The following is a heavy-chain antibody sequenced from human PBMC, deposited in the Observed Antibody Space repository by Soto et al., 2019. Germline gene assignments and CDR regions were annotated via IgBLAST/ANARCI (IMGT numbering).Heavy chain of an antibody. D-gene: IGHD1-1*01. CDR2: IRSTDFGVPT. CDR1: GFTFGAST. J-gene: IGHJ6*02. Sequence: GGSLRLSCTGSGFTFGASTMRWVRAGPGMRGEWVGSIRSTDFGVPTDVAAAGKGRFSIRRDGSNSTAYLQMNSLKSEHAAVYYCTRIKELLIRLRYRYYGMDVWGQGTTVTVSS. V-gene: IGHV3-49*04. CDR3: TRIKELLIRLRYRYYGMDV.